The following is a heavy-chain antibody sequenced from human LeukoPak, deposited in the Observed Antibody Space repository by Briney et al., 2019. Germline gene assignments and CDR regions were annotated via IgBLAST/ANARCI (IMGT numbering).Heavy chain of an antibody. Sequence: AGGSLRLSCAASGFTFSSYAMHWVRQAPGKGLEWVAVISYDGSNKYYADSVKGRFTISRDNSKNTLYLQMNSLRAEDTAVYYCAKDGRYYFDYWGQGTLVTVSS. D-gene: IGHD3-16*01. J-gene: IGHJ4*02. CDR2: ISYDGSNK. V-gene: IGHV3-30*04. CDR3: AKDGRYYFDY. CDR1: GFTFSSYA.